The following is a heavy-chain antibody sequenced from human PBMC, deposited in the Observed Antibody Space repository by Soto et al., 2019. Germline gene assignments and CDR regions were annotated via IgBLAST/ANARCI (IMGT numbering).Heavy chain of an antibody. CDR3: ARGGRTIFGRYFDY. J-gene: IGHJ4*02. V-gene: IGHV4-30-4*01. CDR1: GGSISSGDYY. Sequence: QVQLQESGPGLVKPSQTLSLTCTVSGGSISSGDYYWSWIRQPPGKGLEWIGYIDYSGSTYYNPSLRSRLTIXXXTXXNQFSLKLSSVTAADTAVYYCARGGRTIFGRYFDYWGQGTLVTVSS. CDR2: IDYSGST. D-gene: IGHD3-3*01.